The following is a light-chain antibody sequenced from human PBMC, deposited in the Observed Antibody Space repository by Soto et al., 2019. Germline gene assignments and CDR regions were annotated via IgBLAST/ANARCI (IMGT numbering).Light chain of an antibody. CDR3: SSYTSSSTLV. CDR2: DVT. V-gene: IGLV2-11*01. CDR1: SSDVGGYNF. Sequence: QSVLTQSRSVSGSPGQSVTISCTGTSSDVGGYNFVSWYQQYPGKAPKLIIYDVTKRPSGVPDRFSGSKSGNTASLTISGLQAEDEADYYCSSYTSSSTLVFGGGTKVTVL. J-gene: IGLJ2*01.